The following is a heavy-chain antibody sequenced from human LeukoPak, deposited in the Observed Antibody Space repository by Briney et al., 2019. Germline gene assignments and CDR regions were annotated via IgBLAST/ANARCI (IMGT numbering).Heavy chain of an antibody. V-gene: IGHV1-69*05. D-gene: IGHD6-19*01. J-gene: IGHJ4*02. CDR3: AREEYRYSSGWYFHFDY. CDR2: IIPIFGTA. CDR1: GGTFSSYA. Sequence: ASVKVSCKASGGTFSSYAISWVRQAPGQGLEWMGRIIPIFGTANYAQKFQGRVTITTEESTSTAYMELSSLRSEDTAVYYCAREEYRYSSGWYFHFDYWGQGTLVTVSS.